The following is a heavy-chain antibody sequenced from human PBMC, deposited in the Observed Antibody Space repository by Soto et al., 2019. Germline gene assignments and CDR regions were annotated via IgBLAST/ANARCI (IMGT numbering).Heavy chain of an antibody. Sequence: SETLSLTCTVSGVSISSGGYYWSWVRQHPGKGLEWIGYIYYSGSTYYNPSLKSRVTISVDTSKNQFSLKLSSVTAADTAVYYCARARGFDYYYYYGMDVWGQGTTVTVSS. CDR2: IYYSGST. D-gene: IGHD3-3*01. CDR1: GVSISSGGYY. J-gene: IGHJ6*02. V-gene: IGHV4-30-4*08. CDR3: ARARGFDYYYYYGMDV.